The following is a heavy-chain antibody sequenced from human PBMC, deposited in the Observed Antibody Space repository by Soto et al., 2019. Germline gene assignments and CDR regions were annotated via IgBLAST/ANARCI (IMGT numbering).Heavy chain of an antibody. CDR2: ISYDGRNK. Sequence: PGGSLRLSCAASGFTFSSYAMHWVRQAPGKGLEWVAVISYDGRNKYYADSVKGRFTISRDNSKNTLYLQMNNLRPDDTAVYYCASPYCSGGSCYHTEYFQHWGQGTLVTVSS. J-gene: IGHJ1*01. V-gene: IGHV3-30-3*01. CDR3: ASPYCSGGSCYHTEYFQH. CDR1: GFTFSSYA. D-gene: IGHD2-15*01.